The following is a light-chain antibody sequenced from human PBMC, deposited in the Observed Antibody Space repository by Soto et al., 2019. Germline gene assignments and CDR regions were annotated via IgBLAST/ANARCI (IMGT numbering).Light chain of an antibody. Sequence: LTQSPSSLSASVGDSVTITCRASQGISSYLAWYQQEPGQAPRLLIYGASSRATGITDRFSGSGSGTDFTLTISRLEPEDFAVYYCQQYGRSLTFGGGTKV. J-gene: IGKJ4*01. CDR3: QQYGRSLT. CDR2: GAS. CDR1: QGISSY. V-gene: IGKV3-20*01.